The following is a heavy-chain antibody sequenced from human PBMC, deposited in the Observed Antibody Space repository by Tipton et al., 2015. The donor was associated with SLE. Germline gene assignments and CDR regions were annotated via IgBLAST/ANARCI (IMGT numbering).Heavy chain of an antibody. Sequence: TLSLTCTVSGGSISSYYWSWIRQPPGKGQEWIGYIYYSGSTNYTPTLKSRVTISVDTSKNQFSLKLSSVTAADTAVYNCARGWWFDPGGQGTLVTVSS. J-gene: IGHJ5*02. D-gene: IGHD6-19*01. CDR1: GGSISSYY. V-gene: IGHV4-59*01. CDR3: ARGWWFDP. CDR2: IYYSGST.